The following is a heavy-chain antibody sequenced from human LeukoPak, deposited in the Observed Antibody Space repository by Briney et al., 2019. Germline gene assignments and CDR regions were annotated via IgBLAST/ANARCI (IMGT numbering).Heavy chain of an antibody. V-gene: IGHV3-66*01. CDR1: GFTVSSDS. CDR2: IYSGGTT. Sequence: PGESLRLSFAVSGFTVSSDSMNWVRQAPGKGLEWVSVIYSGGTTYYADSVKGRFTISRDNSKNTLYLQMNSLRAEDTAVYYCASGGRYDILTGYPPPFDYWGQGTLVTVSS. J-gene: IGHJ4*02. CDR3: ASGGRYDILTGYPPPFDY. D-gene: IGHD3-9*01.